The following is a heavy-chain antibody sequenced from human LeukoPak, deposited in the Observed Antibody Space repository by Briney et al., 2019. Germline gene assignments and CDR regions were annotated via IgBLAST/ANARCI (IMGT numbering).Heavy chain of an antibody. J-gene: IGHJ3*02. V-gene: IGHV3-23*01. D-gene: IGHD3-22*01. CDR1: GFTFSSYA. CDR3: AKVRPIYYDSRDAFDI. Sequence: PPGGSLRLSCAASGFTFSSYAMSWVRQAPGKGLEWVSAISGSGGSTYYADSAKGRFTISRDNSKNTLYLQMNSLRAEDTAVYYCAKVRPIYYDSRDAFDIWGQGTMVTVSS. CDR2: ISGSGGST.